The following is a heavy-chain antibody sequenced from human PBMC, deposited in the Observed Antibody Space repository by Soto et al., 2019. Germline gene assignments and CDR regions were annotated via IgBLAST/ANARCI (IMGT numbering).Heavy chain of an antibody. CDR2: VYYTGIA. CDR1: GGSLTSYY. V-gene: IGHV4-59*08. J-gene: IGHJ4*02. CDR3: ARRIVSTETFDY. Sequence: QVQLQESGPGLVKPSETLSLTCTVSGGSLTSYYWSWIRQPPGKGLEWIGFVYYTGIARYNPSLKSRVXXXVXXSKNQFSLKLTSVPAAAAAIYYCARRIVSTETFDYWGQGTLVTVSS. D-gene: IGHD5-12*01.